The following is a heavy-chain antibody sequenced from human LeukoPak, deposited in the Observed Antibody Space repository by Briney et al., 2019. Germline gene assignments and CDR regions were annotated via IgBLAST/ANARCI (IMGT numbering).Heavy chain of an antibody. CDR1: GFTFSSYA. V-gene: IGHV3-30*04. Sequence: GGSLRLSCAASGFTFSSYAMHWVRQAPGKGLEWVAVISYDGSNKYYADSVKGRFTISRDNSKNTLYLQMNSLRAEDTAVYYCARGSLNGDCYYYGMDVWGQGTTVTVSS. CDR2: ISYDGSNK. D-gene: IGHD2-8*01. J-gene: IGHJ6*02. CDR3: ARGSLNGDCYYYGMDV.